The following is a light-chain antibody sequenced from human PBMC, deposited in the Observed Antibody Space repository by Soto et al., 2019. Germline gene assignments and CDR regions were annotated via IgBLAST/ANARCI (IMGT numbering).Light chain of an antibody. V-gene: IGKV3-15*01. CDR2: SAS. J-gene: IGKJ1*01. CDR3: QQYNNWPRT. Sequence: MRQSPTTLSLSTGERAILSCRASHNIGINLAWYQQKPGQAPSLLIHSASTRATGIPATFSGSGSGTEFTLTVSSLQSEDFAVYYCQQYNNWPRTFGQGTKVDIK. CDR1: HNIGIN.